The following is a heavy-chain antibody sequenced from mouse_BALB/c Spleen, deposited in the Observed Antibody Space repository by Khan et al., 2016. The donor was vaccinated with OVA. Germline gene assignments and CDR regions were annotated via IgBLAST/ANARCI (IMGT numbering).Heavy chain of an antibody. V-gene: IGHV3-8*02. CDR2: ISSSDST. Sequence: EVQLQEPGPSLAKPSQTLSLTCPATGDSITSGYWNWIRKFPGNKLEYMGYISSSDSTFYNPSLKSRISTTRHTSKNQYYLQLNSDTNEDTAKYYCARWDYGYDGYFGYWGQGTTLTVSS. J-gene: IGHJ2*01. CDR3: ARWDYGYDGYFGY. D-gene: IGHD2-14*01. CDR1: GDSITSGY.